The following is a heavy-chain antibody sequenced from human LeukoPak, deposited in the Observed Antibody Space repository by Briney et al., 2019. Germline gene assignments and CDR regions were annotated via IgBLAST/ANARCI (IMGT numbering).Heavy chain of an antibody. CDR1: GFTFSSYW. CDR2: ISSSSSYI. V-gene: IGHV3-21*06. CDR3: ARGDSSGYVCDY. Sequence: TGGSLRLSCAASGFTFSSYWMNWVRQAPGKGLEWVSSISSSSSYIYYADSVKGRFTISRDNAKDSLYVQMDSLRAEDTAVYYCARGDSSGYVCDYWGQGTLVTVSS. D-gene: IGHD3-22*01. J-gene: IGHJ4*02.